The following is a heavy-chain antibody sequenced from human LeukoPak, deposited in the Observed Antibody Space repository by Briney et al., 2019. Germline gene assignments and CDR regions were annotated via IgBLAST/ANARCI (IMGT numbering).Heavy chain of an antibody. V-gene: IGHV3-64*01. Sequence: GGSLSLSCAASGFTFRSYAMHWVRQAPGKGLEYVSAISSNGDSTYYANSVKGRFTISRDNSKNTLYLQMGSLRAEDMAVYYCASLGNWFDPWGQGTLVTVSS. CDR2: ISSNGDST. J-gene: IGHJ5*02. CDR1: GFTFRSYA. CDR3: ASLGNWFDP. D-gene: IGHD3-16*01.